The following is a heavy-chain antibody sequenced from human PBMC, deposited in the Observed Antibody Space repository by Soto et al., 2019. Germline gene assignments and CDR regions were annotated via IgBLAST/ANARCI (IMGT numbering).Heavy chain of an antibody. CDR3: ASNSGYCSGGSCYANYYYSYMDV. CDR2: ISSITSTI. CDR1: GFTFSSYS. J-gene: IGHJ6*03. Sequence: EVQLVESGGGLVQPGGSLRLSCAASGFTFSSYSMNWVRQAAGKGLEWVSYISSITSTIYYADSVKGRFTISRDNAKNSLYLQMNSLRAEDTAVYYCASNSGYCSGGSCYANYYYSYMDVWGKGTTVTVSS. D-gene: IGHD2-15*01. V-gene: IGHV3-48*01.